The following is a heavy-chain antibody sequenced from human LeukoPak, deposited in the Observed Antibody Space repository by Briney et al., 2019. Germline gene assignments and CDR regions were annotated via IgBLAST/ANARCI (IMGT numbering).Heavy chain of an antibody. V-gene: IGHV3-33*01. CDR3: ARDGPGGSYSY. CDR2: IWYDGSNK. CDR1: GFTFSSYG. D-gene: IGHD1-26*01. Sequence: GRSLRLSCAASGFTFSSYGMHWVRQAPGKGLEWVAVIWYDGSNKYYADSVKGRFTISRDNAKNTLYLQMNSLRAEDTAVYYCARDGPGGSYSYWGQGTLVTVSS. J-gene: IGHJ4*02.